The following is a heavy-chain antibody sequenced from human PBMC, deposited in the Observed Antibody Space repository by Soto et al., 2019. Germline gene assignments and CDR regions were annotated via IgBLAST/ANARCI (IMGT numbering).Heavy chain of an antibody. CDR2: IYSGGST. J-gene: IGHJ4*02. Sequence: GGSLRLSCAASGFTVSSNYMSWVRQAPGKGLEWVSVIYSGGSTYYADSVKGRFTISRDNSKNTLYLQMNSLRAEDTAVYYCAIESGSYLDYFDYWGQGTLVTVSS. CDR1: GFTVSSNY. D-gene: IGHD1-26*01. CDR3: AIESGSYLDYFDY. V-gene: IGHV3-53*01.